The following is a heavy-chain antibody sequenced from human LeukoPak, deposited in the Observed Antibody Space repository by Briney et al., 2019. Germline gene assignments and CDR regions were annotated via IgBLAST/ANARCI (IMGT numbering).Heavy chain of an antibody. V-gene: IGHV3-7*04. D-gene: IGHD3-10*01. CDR3: ARGGVRGVRSWFDP. J-gene: IGHJ5*02. Sequence: PGGSLRLSCASSGFTFSSYWMSWVRQAPGKGLEWVAYIKQDGSDKYYVDSVKGRFTISRDNAKNSLYLQMNSLRAEDTAVYYCARGGVRGVRSWFDPWGQGTLVTVSS. CDR1: GFTFSSYW. CDR2: IKQDGSDK.